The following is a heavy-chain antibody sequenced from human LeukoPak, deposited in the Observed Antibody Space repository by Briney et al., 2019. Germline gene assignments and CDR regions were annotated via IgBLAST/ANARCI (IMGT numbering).Heavy chain of an antibody. CDR2: INPNSGGT. CDR1: GYTFTGYY. Sequence: ASVKVSCKASGYTFTGYYMHWVRQAPGQGLEWMGWINPNSGGTNYAQKFQGRVTMTRDTSISTAYMELSRLRSDDTAVYYCARVGHLGGAWGLFDYWGQGTLVTVSS. CDR3: ARVGHLGGAWGLFDY. J-gene: IGHJ4*02. V-gene: IGHV1-2*02. D-gene: IGHD1-26*01.